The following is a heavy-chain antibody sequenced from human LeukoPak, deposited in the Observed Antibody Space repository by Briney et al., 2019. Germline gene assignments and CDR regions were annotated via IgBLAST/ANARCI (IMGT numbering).Heavy chain of an antibody. D-gene: IGHD4-11*01. Sequence: GGSLTLSCAASAFTFNNFAMSWVRQAPGKGLEWVSGIYHSGGHKYYADSVKGRFTISRDNSKYTLYLQMNSLRAEDTAVYYCAKDDSMTLDHFDYWGQGTLVSVSS. CDR1: AFTFNNFA. J-gene: IGHJ4*02. CDR2: IYHSGGHK. CDR3: AKDDSMTLDHFDY. V-gene: IGHV3-23*01.